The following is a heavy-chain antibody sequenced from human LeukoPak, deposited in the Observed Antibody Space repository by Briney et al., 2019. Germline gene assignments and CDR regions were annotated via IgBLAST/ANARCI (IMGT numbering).Heavy chain of an antibody. Sequence: SETQSLTCAVSGASISSSNWLNWVRQPPGKGPEWIGEIYQSGSTNYNPSLKSRVTISVDKSKNYFSLELRSVTAADTAVYYCARELGHGDPRTSYFDYWGQGTLVTVSS. CDR3: ARELGHGDPRTSYFDY. J-gene: IGHJ4*02. D-gene: IGHD4-17*01. CDR1: GASISSSNW. CDR2: IYQSGST. V-gene: IGHV4-4*02.